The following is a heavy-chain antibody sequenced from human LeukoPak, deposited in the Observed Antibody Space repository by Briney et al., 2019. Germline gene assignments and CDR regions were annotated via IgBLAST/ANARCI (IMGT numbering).Heavy chain of an antibody. CDR1: GYTFTRYD. CDR2: MNPNSGNT. CDR3: ARVMRVVVAATRRGYWFDP. V-gene: IGHV1-8*03. D-gene: IGHD2-15*01. J-gene: IGHJ5*02. Sequence: GASVKVSCXASGYTFTRYDINWVRQATGHGLEWMGWMNPNSGNTGYAQKFQGGVTIPSNTSISTAYMELSSLRSEDTAVYYFARVMRVVVAATRRGYWFDPWGKGTLVTVSS.